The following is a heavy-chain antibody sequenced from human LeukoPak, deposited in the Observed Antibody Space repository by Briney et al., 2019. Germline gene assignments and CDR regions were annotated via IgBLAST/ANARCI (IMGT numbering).Heavy chain of an antibody. CDR3: ARGYYDSSGYHYYFDY. CDR2: INHSGST. Sequence: SETLSLTCAVYGGSFSGYYWSWIRQPPGKGLEWIGEINHSGSTYYNPSLKSRVTISVDRSKNQFSLKLSSVTAADTAVYYCARGYYDSSGYHYYFDYWGQGTLVTVSS. CDR1: GGSFSGYY. V-gene: IGHV4-34*01. J-gene: IGHJ4*02. D-gene: IGHD3-22*01.